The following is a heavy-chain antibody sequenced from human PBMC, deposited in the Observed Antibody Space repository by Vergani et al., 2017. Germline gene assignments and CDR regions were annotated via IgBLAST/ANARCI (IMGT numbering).Heavy chain of an antibody. CDR3: ARAEYSSSWYGEGNWFDP. CDR2: IIPIFGTA. D-gene: IGHD6-13*01. J-gene: IGHJ5*02. Sequence: QVQLVQSGAEVKKPGSSVKVSCEASGGTFSSYAISWVRQAPGQGLEWMGGIIPIFGTANYAQKFQGRVTITADESTSTAYMELSSLRSEDTAVYYCARAEYSSSWYGEGNWFDPWGQGTLVTVSS. V-gene: IGHV1-69*13. CDR1: GGTFSSYA.